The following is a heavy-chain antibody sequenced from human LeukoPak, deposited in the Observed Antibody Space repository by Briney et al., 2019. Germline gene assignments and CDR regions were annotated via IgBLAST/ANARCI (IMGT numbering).Heavy chain of an antibody. CDR3: ARVVTMVRGVYDY. V-gene: IGHV4-38-2*02. J-gene: IGHJ4*02. Sequence: SETLSLTCTVSGGSISSGYYWGWIRQPPGKGLEWIGSIYHSGSTYYNPSLKSRVTISVDTSKNQFSLKLSSVTAADTAVYYCARVVTMVRGVYDYWGQGTLVTVSS. CDR1: GGSISSGYY. D-gene: IGHD3-10*01. CDR2: IYHSGST.